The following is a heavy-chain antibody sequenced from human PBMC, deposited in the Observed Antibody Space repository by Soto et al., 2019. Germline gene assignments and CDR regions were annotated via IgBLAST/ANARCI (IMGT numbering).Heavy chain of an antibody. J-gene: IGHJ4*02. CDR3: AGEKSYGYADY. V-gene: IGHV1-8*01. Sequence: QVQLVQSGAEVKKPGASVKVSCKASGYAFTSYDINWVRQATGHGLEWMGWMNPNSGNTGYAQKFPGRVTMTRNTSISTAYMERSSLRSEDTAVYYCAGEKSYGYADYWGQGTLVTVSS. D-gene: IGHD5-18*01. CDR2: MNPNSGNT. CDR1: GYAFTSYD.